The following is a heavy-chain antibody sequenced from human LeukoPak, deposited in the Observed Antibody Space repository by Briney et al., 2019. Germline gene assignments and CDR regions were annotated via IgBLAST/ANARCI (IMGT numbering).Heavy chain of an antibody. D-gene: IGHD6-19*01. Sequence: ASVKVSCKASGYTFTSYDINWVRQATGQGLEWMGWMNPNSGNTGYAQKFQGRVTITADESTSTAYMELSSLRSEDTAVYYCARARIAVAATDAFDIWGQGTMVTVSS. J-gene: IGHJ3*02. V-gene: IGHV1-8*03. CDR1: GYTFTSYD. CDR2: MNPNSGNT. CDR3: ARARIAVAATDAFDI.